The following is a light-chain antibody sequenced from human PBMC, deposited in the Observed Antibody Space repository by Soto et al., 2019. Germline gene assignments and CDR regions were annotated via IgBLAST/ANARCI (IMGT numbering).Light chain of an antibody. CDR1: KSVSSSY. CDR2: GAS. V-gene: IGKV3-20*01. J-gene: IGKJ2*01. Sequence: EIVLTQSPGTLSLSPGERATLSCRASKSVSSSYLAWYQQKPGQAPRLLIYGASSRATGIPDRFSGSGSGTDFTLTISRLEPEYFAVYYCQQYGSASMYTFGQGTKLEIK. CDR3: QQYGSASMYT.